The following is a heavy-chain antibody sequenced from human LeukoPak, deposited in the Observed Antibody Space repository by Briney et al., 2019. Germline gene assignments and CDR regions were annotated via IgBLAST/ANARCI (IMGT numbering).Heavy chain of an antibody. V-gene: IGHV3-30*03. CDR1: GFTFSSYG. D-gene: IGHD1-7*01. J-gene: IGHJ4*02. Sequence: GGSLRLSCAASGFTFSSYGMHWVRQAPGKGLEWVAVISYDGSNKYYADSVKGRFTISRDNAKNSLYLQMNSLRAEDTAVYYCARDWTGTTAYWGQGTLVTVSS. CDR3: ARDWTGTTAY. CDR2: ISYDGSNK.